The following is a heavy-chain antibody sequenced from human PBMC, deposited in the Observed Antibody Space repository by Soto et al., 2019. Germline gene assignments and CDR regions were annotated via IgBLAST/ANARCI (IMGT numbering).Heavy chain of an antibody. D-gene: IGHD4-17*01. CDR1: GFTFTSSA. Sequence: SVKVSCKASGFTFTSSAVQWVRQARGQRLEWIGWIVVGSGNTNYAQKFQERVTITRDMSTSTAYMEPSSLRSEDTAVYYCAALHRYGDYDFDYWGQGTLVTVSS. CDR2: IVVGSGNT. CDR3: AALHRYGDYDFDY. V-gene: IGHV1-58*01. J-gene: IGHJ4*02.